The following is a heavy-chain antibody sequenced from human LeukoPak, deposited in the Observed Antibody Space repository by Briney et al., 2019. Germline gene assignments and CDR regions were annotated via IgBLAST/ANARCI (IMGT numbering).Heavy chain of an antibody. CDR3: ARGSGGSQTVGYNWFDP. Sequence: SVKVSCKASGYTFTSYDINWVRQAPGQGLEWMGGIIPIFGTANYAQKFRGRVTITADESTSTAYMELSSLRSEDTAVYYCARGSGGSQTVGYNWFDPWGQGTLVTVSS. J-gene: IGHJ5*02. D-gene: IGHD1-26*01. CDR2: IIPIFGTA. V-gene: IGHV1-69*13. CDR1: GYTFTSYD.